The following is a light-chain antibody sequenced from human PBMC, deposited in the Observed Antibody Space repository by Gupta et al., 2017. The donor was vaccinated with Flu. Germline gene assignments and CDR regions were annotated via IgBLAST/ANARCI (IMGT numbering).Light chain of an antibody. J-gene: IGLJ3*02. Sequence: QSINSTWTSRSNGGGNYYYGYQHQHYPGNVLRLIIDGSKNTASEVPDRFSGSKSGAAAALTISGLQAEDEDDYDCQTEANNICVFGGGTKLTVL. V-gene: IGLV2-11*01. CDR1: SNGGGNYYY. CDR2: GSK. CDR3: QTEANNICV.